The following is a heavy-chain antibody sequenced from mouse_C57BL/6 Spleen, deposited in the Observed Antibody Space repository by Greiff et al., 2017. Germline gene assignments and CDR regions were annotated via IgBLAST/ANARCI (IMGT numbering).Heavy chain of an antibody. CDR2: IDPSDSYT. V-gene: IGHV1-69*01. Sequence: VKLQESGAELVMPGASVKLSCKASGYTFTSYWMHWVKQRPGQGLEWIGEIDPSDSYTNYNQKFKGKSTLTVDKSSSTAYMQLSSLTSEDSAVYYCARVGSSYEGFAYWGQGTLVTVSA. D-gene: IGHD1-1*01. CDR3: ARVGSSYEGFAY. CDR1: GYTFTSYW. J-gene: IGHJ3*01.